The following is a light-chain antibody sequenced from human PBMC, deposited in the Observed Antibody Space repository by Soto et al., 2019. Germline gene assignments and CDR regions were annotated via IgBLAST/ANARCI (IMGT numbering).Light chain of an antibody. CDR1: RSDVGGYNF. J-gene: IGLJ1*01. CDR3: SSYTRTSTRV. Sequence: QSVLTDPASVSGSPGQSITISCAGTRSDVGGYNFVSWYQQHPGKAPKLMISEVSNRPSGVSNRFSGSKSGNTASLTISGLQAEDEADYYCSSYTRTSTRVFGTGTQVTVL. CDR2: EVS. V-gene: IGLV2-14*01.